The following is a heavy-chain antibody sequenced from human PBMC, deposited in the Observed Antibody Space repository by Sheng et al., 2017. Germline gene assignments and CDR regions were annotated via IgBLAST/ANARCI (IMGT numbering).Heavy chain of an antibody. CDR2: VIPIFRTA. CDR1: GGTFSDYA. J-gene: IGHJ5*02. D-gene: IGHD5-12*01. CDR3: ARLWGNVVATNWFDP. Sequence: QVQLEQSGAAVKKPGSSVRVSCKASGGTFSDYAISWVRQAPGHGLEWMGGVIPIFRTAKYAQNFQGRVTITADASTSTAYLDLSSLKSEDTAVYYCARLWGNVVATNWFDPWGQGTLVTVSS. V-gene: IGHV1-69*13.